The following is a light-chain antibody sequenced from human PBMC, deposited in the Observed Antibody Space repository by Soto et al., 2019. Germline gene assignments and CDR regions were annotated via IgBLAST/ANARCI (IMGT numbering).Light chain of an antibody. CDR1: QSVLYSSNNKNY. Sequence: DIVMTQSPDSLAVSLGERATINCKSSQSVLYSSNNKNYLAWYQQKPGQPPKLLIYWASIRESGVPGRFSGSGSGTDFTLTISSLQAEDVAVYYCQHYYAYPLTSGGGTK. CDR2: WAS. CDR3: QHYYAYPLT. V-gene: IGKV4-1*01. J-gene: IGKJ4*01.